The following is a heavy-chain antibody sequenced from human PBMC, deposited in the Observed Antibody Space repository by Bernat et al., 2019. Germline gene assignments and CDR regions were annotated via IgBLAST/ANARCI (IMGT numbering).Heavy chain of an antibody. J-gene: IGHJ4*02. D-gene: IGHD3-22*01. V-gene: IGHV4-59*01. CDR1: GGSISSYY. CDR2: IYYSGST. Sequence: QVQLQESGPGLVKPSETLSLTCTVSGGSISSYYWSWIRQPPGKGLEWIGYIYYSGSTNYDPSLTSRVTISVDTSKNQFSLKLSSVTAADTAVYYCARYYYDSSGYSYYFDYWGQGTLVTVSS. CDR3: ARYYYDSSGYSYYFDY.